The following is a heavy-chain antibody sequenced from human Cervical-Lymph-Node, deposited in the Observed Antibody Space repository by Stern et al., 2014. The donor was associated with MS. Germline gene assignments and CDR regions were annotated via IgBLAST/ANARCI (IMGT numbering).Heavy chain of an antibody. CDR1: GGSITSSSHY. CDR3: ARIAGGYLYYYGMDV. J-gene: IGHJ6*02. CDR2: IYYTGET. Sequence: QLPLQESGPGLVKPSETLSLTCTVSGGSITSSSHYWGWIRQPPGKGLEWIGNIYYTGETYYNPSRRSRFTMSIATSRAHFSLRRSPVTAADTAVFYCARIAGGYLYYYGMDVWGQGTTVTVSS. D-gene: IGHD3-16*01. V-gene: IGHV4-39*01.